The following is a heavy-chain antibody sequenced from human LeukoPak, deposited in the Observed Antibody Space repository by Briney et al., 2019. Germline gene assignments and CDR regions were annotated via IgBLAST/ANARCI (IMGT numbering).Heavy chain of an antibody. D-gene: IGHD6-19*01. V-gene: IGHV3-73*01. CDR3: TEAEGY. J-gene: IGHJ4*02. Sequence: PGGSLTLSCAASGFTFSGSAMHWVRQAYGKGLEWVGRIRSKANSYAPAYAASVKGRFTISRDDSKNTAYLQIISLKTETTAVYYCTEAEGYWGQGTRVTVSS. CDR2: IRSKANSYAP. CDR1: GFTFSGSA.